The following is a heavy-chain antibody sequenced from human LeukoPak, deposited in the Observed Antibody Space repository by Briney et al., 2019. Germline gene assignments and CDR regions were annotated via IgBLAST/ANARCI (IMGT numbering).Heavy chain of an antibody. J-gene: IGHJ6*02. Sequence: SVKVSCKASGGTFSSYAISWVRQAPGQGLEWMGGIIPISGTANYAQKFQGRVTITADESTSTAYMELSSLRSEDTAVYYCARSSGGYSGYDYVPGYYYYGMDVWGQGTTVTVSS. CDR1: GGTFSSYA. CDR3: ARSSGGYSGYDYVPGYYYYGMDV. D-gene: IGHD5-12*01. CDR2: IIPISGTA. V-gene: IGHV1-69*01.